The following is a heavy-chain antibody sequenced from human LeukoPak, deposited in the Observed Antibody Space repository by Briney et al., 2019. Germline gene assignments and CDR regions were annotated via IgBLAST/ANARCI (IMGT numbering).Heavy chain of an antibody. CDR2: ISAYNGNT. CDR1: GYTLTSYG. V-gene: IGHV1-18*01. J-gene: IGHJ4*02. CDR3: AREGEDTAMGFFDY. Sequence: ASVKVSCKASGYTLTSYGISWARQAPGQGLEWMGWISAYNGNTNYAQKLQGRVTMTTDTSTSTAYMELRSLRSDDTAVYYCAREGEDTAMGFFDYWGQGTLVTVSS. D-gene: IGHD5-18*01.